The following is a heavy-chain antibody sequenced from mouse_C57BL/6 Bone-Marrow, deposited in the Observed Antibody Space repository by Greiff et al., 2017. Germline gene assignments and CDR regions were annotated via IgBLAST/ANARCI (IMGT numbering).Heavy chain of an antibody. CDR1: GYTFTSYG. V-gene: IGHV1-81*01. CDR2: IYPRSGNT. J-gene: IGHJ3*01. CDR3: ARGCYPWFAY. D-gene: IGHD2-12*01. Sequence: QVQLQPSGAELARPGASVKLSCKASGYTFTSYGISWVKQRTGQGLEWIGEIYPRSGNTYYNAKFKGKATLTADKSSSTAYMELRSLTAEDSAVYFGARGCYPWFAYWGQGTLVTVSA.